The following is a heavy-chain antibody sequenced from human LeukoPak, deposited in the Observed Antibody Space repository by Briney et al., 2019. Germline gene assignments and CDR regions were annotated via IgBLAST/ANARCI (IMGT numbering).Heavy chain of an antibody. CDR2: ISGSGGST. V-gene: IGHV3-23*01. D-gene: IGHD1-26*01. CDR3: AKASSGTCSWYFDL. J-gene: IGHJ2*01. Sequence: NPGGSLRLSCAASGFTFSSYAMSWVRQAPGKGLEWVSAISGSGGSTYYADSVKGWFTISRDNSKNTLYLQMNSLRAEDTAVFYCAKASSGTCSWYFDLWGRGTLVTVSS. CDR1: GFTFSSYA.